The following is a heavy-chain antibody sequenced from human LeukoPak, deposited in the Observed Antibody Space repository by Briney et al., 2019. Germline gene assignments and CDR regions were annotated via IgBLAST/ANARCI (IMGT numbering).Heavy chain of an antibody. J-gene: IGHJ4*02. CDR3: ARTYGSGSLDY. D-gene: IGHD2-15*01. CDR1: GFTFGTFW. Sequence: GGSLRLSCEASGFTFGTFWMSWVRQAPGKGLEWVSVISGSGGTTYYADSVKGRFSISRDNAKNSVYLQMNSLRAEDTAVYYCARTYGSGSLDYGGQGTLVTVSS. V-gene: IGHV3-23*01. CDR2: ISGSGGTT.